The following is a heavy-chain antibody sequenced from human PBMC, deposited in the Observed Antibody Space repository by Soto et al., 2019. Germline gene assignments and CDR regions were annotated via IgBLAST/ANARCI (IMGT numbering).Heavy chain of an antibody. Sequence: QVQLQQWGAGLLKPSETLSLTCAVYGGSVSSGSYYWSWIRQPPGKGLEWIAEISHSGRIHFNPALKRRVTISVDTSKNQFALKMSSVTAADTALYYCARVERGTATTVVDAFDIWGQGTMVTVSS. CDR1: GGSVSSGSYY. D-gene: IGHD1-1*01. CDR2: ISHSGRI. J-gene: IGHJ3*02. V-gene: IGHV4-34*01. CDR3: ARVERGTATTVVDAFDI.